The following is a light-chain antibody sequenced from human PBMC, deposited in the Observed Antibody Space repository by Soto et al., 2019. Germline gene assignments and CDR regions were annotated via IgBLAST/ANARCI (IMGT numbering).Light chain of an antibody. CDR3: QSYDSSLSSSV. Sequence: QSVLTQPPSVSGAPGQRVTISCTGSSSNIGAGSDVHRYQQLPGTAPKLLIYGNSNRPSGVPDRFSGSKSGTSASLAITGLQAEDEADYYCQSYDSSLSSSVFGGGTKLTVL. V-gene: IGLV1-40*01. CDR2: GNS. CDR1: SSNIGAGSD. J-gene: IGLJ2*01.